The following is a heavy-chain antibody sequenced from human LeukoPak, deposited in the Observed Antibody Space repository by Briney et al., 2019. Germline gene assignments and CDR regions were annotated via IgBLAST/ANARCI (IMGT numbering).Heavy chain of an antibody. CDR2: INPSGGST. V-gene: IGHV1-46*01. CDR1: GYTFTSYY. J-gene: IGHJ6*03. Sequence: ASVTVSCKASGYTFTSYYMHWVRQAPGQGLEWMGIINPSGGSTSYAQKFQGRVTMTRDMSTSTVYMELSSLRSEDTAVYYCARDRPQDYDSSGLPYYYYYMDVWGKGTTVTVSS. CDR3: ARDRPQDYDSSGLPYYYYYMDV. D-gene: IGHD3-22*01.